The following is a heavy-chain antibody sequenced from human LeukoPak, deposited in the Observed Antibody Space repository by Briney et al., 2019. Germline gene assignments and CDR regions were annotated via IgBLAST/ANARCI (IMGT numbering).Heavy chain of an antibody. Sequence: SETLSLTCTVSGGSISGSFWGWVRQPPGEGLEFIGYIYYTGAASYKPSLSSRVTMSVDTSKNHFSLKLTSLTAVDTAVYFCAKFATVTTPNWIDPWGQGIPVTVSS. J-gene: IGHJ5*02. CDR1: GGSISGSF. CDR2: IYYTGAA. CDR3: AKFATVTTPNWIDP. V-gene: IGHV4-59*01. D-gene: IGHD4-17*01.